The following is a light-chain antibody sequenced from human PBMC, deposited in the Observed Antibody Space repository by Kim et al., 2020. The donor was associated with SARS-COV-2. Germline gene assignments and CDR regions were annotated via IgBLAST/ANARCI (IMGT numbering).Light chain of an antibody. CDR2: KAS. Sequence: DVRMTQSPSTLSASVGDRVTITCRASQSVSSWLAWYQQRPGKAPNLLIYKASYLQTGVPSRFSCSGSGTEFTLTISSLQPDDFATYYCQQYEISPYTFGQGTKLEI. J-gene: IGKJ2*01. V-gene: IGKV1-5*03. CDR3: QQYEISPYT. CDR1: QSVSSW.